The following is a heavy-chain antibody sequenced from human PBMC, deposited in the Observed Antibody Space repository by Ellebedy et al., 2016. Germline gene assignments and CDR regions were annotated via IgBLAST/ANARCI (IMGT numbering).Heavy chain of an antibody. D-gene: IGHD4-17*01. CDR2: ISAGSDTT. CDR3: RQGHYADL. CDR1: GFNFNTFF. V-gene: IGHV3-23*01. Sequence: GGSLRLSXTASGFNFNTFFMSWVRQAPGKGLEWVSTISAGSDTTRLADSVKGRLTISRDSSKNSVYPRMNNLRVEDTAVYYCRQGHYADLWGQGTLVTVSS. J-gene: IGHJ4*02.